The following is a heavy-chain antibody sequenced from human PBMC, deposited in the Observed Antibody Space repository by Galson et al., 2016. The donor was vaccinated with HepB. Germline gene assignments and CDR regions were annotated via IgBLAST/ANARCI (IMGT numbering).Heavy chain of an antibody. V-gene: IGHV3-23*01. CDR2: IGATSGNT. CDR1: GFIFRDFV. D-gene: IGHD2-15*01. J-gene: IGHJ4*02. Sequence: SLRLSCAPSGFIFRDFVMSWVRQAPGKGLEWVSTIGATSGNTYYTDSVKGRFTISRDNSKNTLDLLMNNLRAEDTAIYYCAKSGGSGTHSYDSWGPGTLVTVSS. CDR3: AKSGGSGTHSYDS.